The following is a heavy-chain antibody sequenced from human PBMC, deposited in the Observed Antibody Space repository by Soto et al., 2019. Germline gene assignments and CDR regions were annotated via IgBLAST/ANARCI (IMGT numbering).Heavy chain of an antibody. J-gene: IGHJ6*02. CDR3: TTATLRYSSSPGYYYYGMDV. CDR1: GFTFSNAW. CDR2: IKSKTDGGTT. V-gene: IGHV3-15*07. Sequence: GGSLRLSCAASGFTFSNAWMNWVRQAPGKGLEWVGRIKSKTDGGTTDYDAPVKGRFTISRDDSKNTLYLQMNSLKTEDTAVYYCTTATLRYSSSPGYYYYGMDVWGQGTTVTVSS. D-gene: IGHD6-6*01.